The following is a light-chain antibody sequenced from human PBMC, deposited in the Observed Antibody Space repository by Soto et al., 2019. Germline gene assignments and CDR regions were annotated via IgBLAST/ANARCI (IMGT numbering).Light chain of an antibody. Sequence: EIVLTQSPGTLSLSPGEGATLSCRTSQSVTSSYIAWYQQKPGQAPRLLIYGASRRATGIPDRFSGSGWGTDFTLSLSRLEPEDFAVYYCQQFGTSPQTFGLGTKLEIK. J-gene: IGKJ2*01. V-gene: IGKV3-20*01. CDR3: QQFGTSPQT. CDR2: GAS. CDR1: QSVTSSY.